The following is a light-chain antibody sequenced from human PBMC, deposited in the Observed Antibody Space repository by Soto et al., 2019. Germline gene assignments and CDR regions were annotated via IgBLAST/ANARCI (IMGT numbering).Light chain of an antibody. Sequence: EIVLTQSPATLSLSPGERATLSCRASQSVSSYLAWYQQKPGQAPRLLIYDTSNRATGIPARFSGSGSGTDFTLTISSLEPEDFAVYYCQNRSNWPPKRTFGQGTKLEIK. V-gene: IGKV3-11*01. J-gene: IGKJ2*02. CDR1: QSVSSY. CDR3: QNRSNWPPKRT. CDR2: DTS.